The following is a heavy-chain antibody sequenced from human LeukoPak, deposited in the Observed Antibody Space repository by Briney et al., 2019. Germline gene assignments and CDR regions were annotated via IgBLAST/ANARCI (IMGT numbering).Heavy chain of an antibody. V-gene: IGHV3-20*04. CDR2: INWNGGST. CDR3: ARDIVLIAVAVRGSFGI. J-gene: IGHJ3*02. CDR1: GFPFDDYG. Sequence: GGSLRLSCAASGFPFDDYGMNWVRQVPGKGLECVSGINWNGGSTGYADSAKGRFTISRDNAKNSLYLQMNSLRAEDTALYYCARDIVLIAVAVRGSFGIWGQGTMVTVSS. D-gene: IGHD6-19*01.